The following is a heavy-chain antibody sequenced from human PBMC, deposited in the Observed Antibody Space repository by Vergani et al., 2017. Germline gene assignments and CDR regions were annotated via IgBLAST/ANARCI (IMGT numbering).Heavy chain of an antibody. D-gene: IGHD6-19*01. J-gene: IGHJ5*02. V-gene: IGHV1-3*04. CDR3: ARGIAVAGIDP. CDR2: INTGNGNT. CDR1: GYTFTSYA. Sequence: QVQLVQSGAEVKKPGASVKVSCKASGYTFTSYAMHWVRQAPGQRLEWMGWINTGNGNTKYSQKFQGRVTITRDTSASTAYMELSSLRSEDTAVYYCARGIAVAGIDPWGQGTLVTVSS.